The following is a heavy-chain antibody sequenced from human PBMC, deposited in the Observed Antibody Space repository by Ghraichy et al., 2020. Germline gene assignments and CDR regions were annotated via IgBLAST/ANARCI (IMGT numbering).Heavy chain of an antibody. CDR2: IYYSGST. V-gene: IGHV4-39*01. CDR3: ARQVLLWFRELSLNWFDP. D-gene: IGHD3-10*01. J-gene: IGHJ5*02. CDR1: GGSISSSSYY. Sequence: SETLSLTCTVSGGSISSSSYYWGWIRQPPGKGLEWIGSIYYSGSTYYNPSLKSRVTISVDTSKNQFSLKLSSVTAADTAVYYCARQVLLWFRELSLNWFDPWGQGTLVTVSS.